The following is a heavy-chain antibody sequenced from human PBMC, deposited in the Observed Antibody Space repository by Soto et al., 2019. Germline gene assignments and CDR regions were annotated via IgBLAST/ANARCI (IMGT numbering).Heavy chain of an antibody. CDR1: GCSISSYY. CDR3: ARRGVATAIDY. Sequence: SENLDPTFTVSGCSISSYYWSWIRQPPGKGLEWIGYIYYSGSTNYNPSLKSRVTISVDTSKNQFSLKLSSVTAADTAVYYCARRGVATAIDYWGQGTLVTVSS. CDR2: IYYSGST. D-gene: IGHD5-12*01. V-gene: IGHV4-59*08. J-gene: IGHJ4*02.